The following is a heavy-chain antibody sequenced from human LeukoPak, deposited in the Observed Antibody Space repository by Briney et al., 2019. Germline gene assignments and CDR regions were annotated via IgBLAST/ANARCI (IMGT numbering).Heavy chain of an antibody. CDR2: ITSRGAYM. Sequence: GGSLRLSCAASGFSFRTSTMNWVGQDPGKGPELVSSITSRGAYMFHVDSVQGRFTISRDNANNSLFLQLSSLRAEDTAVYYCARGGGSLNFWGQGILVTVSP. D-gene: IGHD1-26*01. CDR3: ARGGGSLNF. V-gene: IGHV3-21*06. CDR1: GFSFRTST. J-gene: IGHJ4*02.